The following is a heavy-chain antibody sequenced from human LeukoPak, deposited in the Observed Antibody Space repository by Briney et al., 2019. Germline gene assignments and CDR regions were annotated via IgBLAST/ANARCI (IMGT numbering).Heavy chain of an antibody. CDR2: IYYSGGT. Sequence: KPSETLSLTCTVSGGSISSGGYYWSWIRQPPGKGLEWIGYIYYSGGTYYNPSLKSRVTISVDTSKNQFSLKLSSVTAADTAVYYCARAPITMVRGVGPRFDYWGQGTLVTVSS. D-gene: IGHD3-10*01. V-gene: IGHV4-30-4*01. CDR3: ARAPITMVRGVGPRFDY. CDR1: GGSISSGGYY. J-gene: IGHJ4*02.